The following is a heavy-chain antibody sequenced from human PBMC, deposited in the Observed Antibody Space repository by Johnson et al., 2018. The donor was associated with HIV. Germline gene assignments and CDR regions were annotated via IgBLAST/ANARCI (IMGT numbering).Heavy chain of an antibody. V-gene: IGHV3-30-3*01. J-gene: IGHJ3*02. CDR3: GRDMGSRWGMGDACDI. D-gene: IGHD6-13*01. CDR1: GFTFSSYA. CDR2: ISYDGSNK. Sequence: QMQLVESGGGLVQPGGSLRLSCAASGFTFSSYALHWVRQAPGKGLECVAVISYDGSNKYYADSVKGRLTISRDNSKNTLYLQMSSLRAEDTAMYYCGRDMGSRWGMGDACDIWGQGTMVTVSS.